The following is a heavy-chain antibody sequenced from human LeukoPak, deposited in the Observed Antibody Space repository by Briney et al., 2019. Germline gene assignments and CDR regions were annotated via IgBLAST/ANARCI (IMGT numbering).Heavy chain of an antibody. CDR3: ATPYSGGYHGLDI. CDR2: IYYSGST. CDR1: GGSISSSSYY. Sequence: PSETLSLTCTVSGGSISSSSYYWGWIRQPPGKGLEWIGSIYYSGSTYYNPSLKSRVTISVDTSKNQFSLKLNSVTAADTAVYYCATPYSGGYHGLDIWGQGTMVTVSS. D-gene: IGHD1-26*01. J-gene: IGHJ3*02. V-gene: IGHV4-39*01.